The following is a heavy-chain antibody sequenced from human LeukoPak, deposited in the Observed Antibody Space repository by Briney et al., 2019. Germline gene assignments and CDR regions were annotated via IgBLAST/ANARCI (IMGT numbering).Heavy chain of an antibody. CDR3: ARAPGLIVVGADPAFDI. J-gene: IGHJ3*02. CDR2: INHSGST. Sequence: NTGGSLRLSCAASGFTFYSYSMNWVRQPPGKGLEWIGEINHSGSTNYNPSLKSRVTISVDTSKNQFSLKLSSVTAADTAVYYCARAPGLIVVGADPAFDIWGQGTMVTVSS. D-gene: IGHD3-22*01. V-gene: IGHV4-34*01. CDR1: GFTFYSYS.